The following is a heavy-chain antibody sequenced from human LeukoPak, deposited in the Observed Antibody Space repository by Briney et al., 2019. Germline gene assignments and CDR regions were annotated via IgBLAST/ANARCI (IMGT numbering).Heavy chain of an antibody. J-gene: IGHJ4*02. CDR1: GYTFINYG. CDR2: ISAYNGNT. CDR3: ARGPTRYYFDY. V-gene: IGHV1-18*01. Sequence: ASVKVSCKASGYTFINYGINWVRQAPGQRLEWMGWISAYNGNTNYAQSLQGRVTMTTDTSTSTVYMEMRSLTSDDTAVYYCARGPTRYYFDYWGQGTQVTVSS.